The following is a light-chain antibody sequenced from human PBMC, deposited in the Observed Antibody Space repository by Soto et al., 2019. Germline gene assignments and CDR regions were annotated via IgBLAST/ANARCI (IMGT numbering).Light chain of an antibody. CDR3: QVWDNGSGVA. J-gene: IGLJ2*01. CDR2: YDS. Sequence: SSVLTQAPSVSVAPGKTATITCGGNNIGSKSVHWCQQKPGQAPVLVIYYDSDRPSGIPERFSGSNSGSTATLTISRVEAGDEADYYCQVWDNGSGVAFGGGTKLTVL. CDR1: NIGSKS. V-gene: IGLV3-21*04.